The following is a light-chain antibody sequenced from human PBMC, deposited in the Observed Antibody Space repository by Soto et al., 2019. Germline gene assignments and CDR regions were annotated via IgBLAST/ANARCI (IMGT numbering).Light chain of an antibody. CDR1: QTLTSTY. CDR2: GAS. J-gene: IGKJ4*01. CDR3: QQYHTSLRT. V-gene: IGKV3-20*01. Sequence: IVLTQSPGTLALSPGERATLSCRASQTLTSTYLAWYQQKPGQAPRLLIYGASTRATGIPDRFSGSGSGTDFTLTISRLEPEDFAVYYCQQYHTSLRTFGGGTKVDIK.